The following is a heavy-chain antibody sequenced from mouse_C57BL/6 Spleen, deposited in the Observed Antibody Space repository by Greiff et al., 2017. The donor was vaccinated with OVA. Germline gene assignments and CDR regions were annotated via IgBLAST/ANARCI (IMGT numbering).Heavy chain of an antibody. Sequence: QVQLQQPGAELVKPGASVKLSCKASGYTFTSYWMHWVKQRPGRGLEWIGRIDPNSGGTKYNEKFKSKATLTVDKPSSTAYMQLSSLKSEDSAVYYCARSEITTVVAGDYWGQGTTLTVSS. D-gene: IGHD1-1*01. J-gene: IGHJ2*01. CDR2: IDPNSGGT. V-gene: IGHV1-72*01. CDR1: GYTFTSYW. CDR3: ARSEITTVVAGDY.